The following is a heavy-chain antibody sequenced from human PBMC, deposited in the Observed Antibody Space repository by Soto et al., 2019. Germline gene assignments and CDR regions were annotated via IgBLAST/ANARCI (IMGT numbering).Heavy chain of an antibody. CDR3: ASAAVTGTAGLDF. V-gene: IGHV1-2*02. CDR2: INPNSGGT. Sequence: GASVKVSCKASGYTFSDFYMHWVRQAPGQGLEWMGWINPNSGGTKSAEKFQGRVTMTRDTSISTAYMELSRLTSDDTAVDYCASAAVTGTAGLDFWGQGTQVTVSS. J-gene: IGHJ4*02. CDR1: GYTFSDFY. D-gene: IGHD6-19*01.